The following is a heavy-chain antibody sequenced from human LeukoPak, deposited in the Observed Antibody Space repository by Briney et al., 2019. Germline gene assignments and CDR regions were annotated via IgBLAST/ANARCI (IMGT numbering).Heavy chain of an antibody. CDR1: GYSFNSYW. Sequence: GESLKISCKGSGYSFNSYWIGWVRQMPGKGLKWMGIIYPGDSDARYSPSFQGQVTISADKSISTAYLQWSSLKASDTAMFYCARPSLQGVTDAFHIWGQGTMVTVSS. CDR3: ARPSLQGVTDAFHI. CDR2: IYPGDSDA. J-gene: IGHJ3*02. D-gene: IGHD3-16*02. V-gene: IGHV5-51*01.